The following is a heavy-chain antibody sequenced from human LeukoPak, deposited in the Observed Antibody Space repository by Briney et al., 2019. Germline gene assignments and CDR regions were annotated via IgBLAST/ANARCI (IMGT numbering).Heavy chain of an antibody. V-gene: IGHV1-2*02. CDR1: GYTFTGYY. CDR3: ARERRYDFWSGSHY. Sequence: ASVKVSCKASGYTFTGYYMHWVRQAPGQGLEWMGWINPNSGGTNYAQKFQGRVTMTRDTSISTAYMELSRLRSDGTAVYYCARERRYDFWSGSHYWGQGTLVTVSS. J-gene: IGHJ4*02. D-gene: IGHD3-3*01. CDR2: INPNSGGT.